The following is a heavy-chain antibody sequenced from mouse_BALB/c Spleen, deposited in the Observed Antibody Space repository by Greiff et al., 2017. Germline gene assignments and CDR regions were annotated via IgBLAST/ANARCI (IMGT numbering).Heavy chain of an antibody. V-gene: IGHV2-9*02. D-gene: IGHD1-2*01. J-gene: IGHJ1*01. Sequence: VQLQESGPGLVAPSQSLSFTCTVSGFSLNSYGVHWVRQPPGKGLEWLGGIWAGGSTNYYSALMSRLSISKDNSKSQVFLKMNSLQTDDTTMYYCDRDLGTATGYWYFDVWGAGTTVTVSS. CDR2: IWAGGST. CDR3: DRDLGTATGYWYFDV. CDR1: GFSLNSYG.